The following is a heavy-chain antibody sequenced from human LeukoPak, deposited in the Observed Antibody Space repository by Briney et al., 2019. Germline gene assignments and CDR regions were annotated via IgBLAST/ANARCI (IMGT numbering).Heavy chain of an antibody. Sequence: PGGSLRLSCAASQFTFNNNAMSWVRQAPGKGLEWVSGPSGDSSSIYYAASVKGRFTISRDNSKNMLYLQMNSLRAEDTAVYYCTRFRGSGSSTLYSFDYWGQGSLVTVAP. CDR1: QFTFNNNA. CDR3: TRFRGSGSSTLYSFDY. J-gene: IGHJ4*02. D-gene: IGHD3-10*01. CDR2: PSGDSSSI. V-gene: IGHV3-23*01.